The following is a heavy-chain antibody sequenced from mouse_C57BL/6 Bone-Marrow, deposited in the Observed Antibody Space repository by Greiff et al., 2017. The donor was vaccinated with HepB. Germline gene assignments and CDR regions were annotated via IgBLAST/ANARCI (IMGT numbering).Heavy chain of an antibody. V-gene: IGHV1-82*01. CDR2: IYPGDGDT. CDR1: GYAFSSSW. Sequence: VQLQESGPELVKPGASVKISCKASGYAFSSSWMNWVKQRPGKGLEWIGRIYPGDGDTNYNGKFKGKATLTADKSSSTAYMQLSSLTSEDSAVYFCARRETAQATWGFYYAMDYWGQGTSVTVSS. J-gene: IGHJ4*01. CDR3: ARRETAQATWGFYYAMDY. D-gene: IGHD3-2*02.